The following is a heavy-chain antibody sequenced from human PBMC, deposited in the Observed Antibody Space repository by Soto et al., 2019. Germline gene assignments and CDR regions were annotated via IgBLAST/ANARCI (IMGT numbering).Heavy chain of an antibody. V-gene: IGHV4-39*01. D-gene: IGHD3-9*01. CDR2: IYYSGST. Sequence: PSETLSLTCTVSGGSVSSNNYYWGWIRQSPGKGLEWIGSIYYSGSTYYNPSLESRVTISVDKSKNQFSLKVTSVTAADTAVYYCARLEGLATISYYFDYWGQGTLVTVSS. J-gene: IGHJ4*02. CDR1: GGSVSSNNYY. CDR3: ARLEGLATISYYFDY.